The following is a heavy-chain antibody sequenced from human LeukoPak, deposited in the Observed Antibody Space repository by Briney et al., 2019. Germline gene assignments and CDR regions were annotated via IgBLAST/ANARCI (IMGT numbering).Heavy chain of an antibody. J-gene: IGHJ4*02. D-gene: IGHD3-22*01. CDR2: IYYSGST. V-gene: IGHV4-31*03. CDR1: GGSISSGGYY. Sequence: PSQTLSLTCTVSGGSISSGGYYWSWIRQHPGKGLEWIGYIYYSGSTYYNPSLKSRVTISVDTSKNQFSLKLSSVTAADTAVYYCARVGSGYSHFDYWGQGTLVTVSS. CDR3: ARVGSGYSHFDY.